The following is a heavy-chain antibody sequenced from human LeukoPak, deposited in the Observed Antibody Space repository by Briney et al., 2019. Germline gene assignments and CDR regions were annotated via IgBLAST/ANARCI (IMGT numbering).Heavy chain of an antibody. V-gene: IGHV3-23*01. J-gene: IGHJ4*02. D-gene: IGHD3-10*01. Sequence: GGSLRLSCAASGFTFSSYGMSWVRQAPGKGLEWVSAISGSGGSTYYADSVKGRFTISGDNSKNTLYLQMNSLRAEDTAVYYCAKDRGVGQLWFGEFDDYWGQGTLVTVSS. CDR1: GFTFSSYG. CDR2: ISGSGGST. CDR3: AKDRGVGQLWFGEFDDY.